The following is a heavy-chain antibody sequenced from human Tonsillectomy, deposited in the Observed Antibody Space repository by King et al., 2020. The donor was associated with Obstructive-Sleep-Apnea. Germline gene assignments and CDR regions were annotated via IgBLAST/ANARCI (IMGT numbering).Heavy chain of an antibody. V-gene: IGHV3-30*04. CDR3: ARDTIVVVPAAPPTYYSYGMDV. Sequence: LQLVQSGGGVVQPGRSLRLSCAASGFTFSSYAMHWVRQAPGKGLEWVAVISYDGSNKYYADSVKGRFTISRDNSKNTLYLQMNSLRAEDTAVYYCARDTIVVVPAAPPTYYSYGMDVWGQGTTVTVSS. D-gene: IGHD2-2*01. CDR2: ISYDGSNK. CDR1: GFTFSSYA. J-gene: IGHJ6*02.